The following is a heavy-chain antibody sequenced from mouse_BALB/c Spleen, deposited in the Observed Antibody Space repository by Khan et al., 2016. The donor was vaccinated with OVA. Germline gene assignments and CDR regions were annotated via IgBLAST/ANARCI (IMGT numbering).Heavy chain of an antibody. V-gene: IGHV1-5*01. D-gene: IGHD2-1*01. CDR1: GYTFTNYW. CDR2: IFPGNSDT. Sequence: VQLKQSGTVLARPGASVKMSCKASGYTFTNYWMHWVKQRPGQGLEWIGTIFPGNSDTNYNQKFTGKAKLTAVTSTSTAYMELSSLTNADSAVYYGARNGFGNYEIWDYWGQGTTLTVSS. CDR3: ARNGFGNYEIWDY. J-gene: IGHJ2*01.